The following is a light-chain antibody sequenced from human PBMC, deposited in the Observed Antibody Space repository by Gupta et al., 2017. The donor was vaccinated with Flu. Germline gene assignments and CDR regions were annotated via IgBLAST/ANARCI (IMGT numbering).Light chain of an antibody. J-gene: IGLJ3*02. CDR3: CSYTGRRTLM. CDR1: TSDVGTYNY. Sequence: QSALTQPRSVSGSPGQSVTISCTGSTSDVGTYNYVSWYQQHPGRAPKLLICDVSQRPSGVPDRFSASKYGNTASLTISGLQAEDEADYYCCSYTGRRTLMFGGGTKLTVL. CDR2: DVS. V-gene: IGLV2-11*01.